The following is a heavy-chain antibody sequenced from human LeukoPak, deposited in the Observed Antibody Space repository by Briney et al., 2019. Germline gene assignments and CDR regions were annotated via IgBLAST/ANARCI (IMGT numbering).Heavy chain of an antibody. CDR3: AREMITFGGVIVNAFDI. D-gene: IGHD3-16*02. V-gene: IGHV1-69*13. Sequence: ASVKVSCKASGGTFSSYAISWVRHAPGQGLEWMGGVIPIFGTANYAQKFQGRVTITADESTSTAYMELSSLRSEDTAVYYCAREMITFGGVIVNAFDIWGQGTMVTVSS. CDR1: GGTFSSYA. CDR2: VIPIFGTA. J-gene: IGHJ3*02.